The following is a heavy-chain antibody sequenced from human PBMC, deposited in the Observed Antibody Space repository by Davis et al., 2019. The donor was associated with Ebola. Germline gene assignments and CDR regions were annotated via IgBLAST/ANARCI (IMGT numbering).Heavy chain of an antibody. D-gene: IGHD3-22*01. CDR1: GYTFRNYW. CDR2: IHPGDSDT. CDR3: ARQESLYGSSDY. V-gene: IGHV5-51*01. J-gene: IGHJ4*02. Sequence: GESLKISCKASGYTFRNYWIGWVRQMPGKGLEWMAIIHPGDSDTTYSPAFQGRVTISADKSISTAYLQWSSLKASDTAMYYCARQESLYGSSDYWGQGTLVTVSS.